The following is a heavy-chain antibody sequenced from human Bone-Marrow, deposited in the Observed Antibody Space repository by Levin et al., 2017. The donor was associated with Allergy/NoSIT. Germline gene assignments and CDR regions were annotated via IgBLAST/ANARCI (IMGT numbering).Heavy chain of an antibody. Sequence: GGSLRLSCAASGFSFDDYVMHWVRQTPGKGLEWVAYISWNSNIVGYGDSVKGRFAISRDNAKSSLYLQMNSLRTEDTALYYCASGSPYFFFYGMGVWGQGTTVTVSS. CDR1: GFSFDDYV. CDR2: ISWNSNIV. J-gene: IGHJ6*02. D-gene: IGHD3-3*01. V-gene: IGHV3-9*01. CDR3: ASGSPYFFFYGMGV.